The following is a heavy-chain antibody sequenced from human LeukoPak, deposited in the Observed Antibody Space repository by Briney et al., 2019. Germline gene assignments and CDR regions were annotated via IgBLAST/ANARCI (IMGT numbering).Heavy chain of an antibody. CDR1: GFTFSSYG. Sequence: GGSLRLSCAASGFTFSSYGMHWVRQAPGKGLEWVAVISYDGSNKYYADSVKGRFTISRDNSKNTLYLQMNSLRAEDTAVYYCAKDRATMAMKTLFYYYYYGMDVWGQGTTVTVSS. V-gene: IGHV3-30*18. J-gene: IGHJ6*02. D-gene: IGHD5-12*01. CDR3: AKDRATMAMKTLFYYYYYGMDV. CDR2: ISYDGSNK.